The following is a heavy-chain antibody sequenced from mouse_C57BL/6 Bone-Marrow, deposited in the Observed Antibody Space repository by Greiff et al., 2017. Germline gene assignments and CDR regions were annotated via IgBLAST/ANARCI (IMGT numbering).Heavy chain of an antibody. V-gene: IGHV1-81*01. CDR3: ARRRGIPFAY. Sequence: VMLVESGAELARPGASVKLSCKASGYTFTSYGISWVKQRTGQGLEWIGEIYPRSGNTYYNEKFKGKATLTADKSSSTAYMELRSLTSEDSAVYFCARRRGIPFAYWGQGTLVTVSA. D-gene: IGHD2-14*01. J-gene: IGHJ3*01. CDR2: IYPRSGNT. CDR1: GYTFTSYG.